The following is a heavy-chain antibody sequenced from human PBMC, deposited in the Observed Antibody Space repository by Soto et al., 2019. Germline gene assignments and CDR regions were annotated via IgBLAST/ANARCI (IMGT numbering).Heavy chain of an antibody. CDR1: GFTFSSYG. D-gene: IGHD5-18*01. CDR3: AREFRAMALDY. CDR2: IWYDGSNK. Sequence: ESGGGVVQPGRSLRLSCAASGFTFSSYGMHWVRQAPDKGLEWVAVIWYDGSNKYYADSVKGRFTISRDNSKNTLYLQMNSLRAEDTAVYYCAREFRAMALDYWGQGTLVTVSS. J-gene: IGHJ4*02. V-gene: IGHV3-33*01.